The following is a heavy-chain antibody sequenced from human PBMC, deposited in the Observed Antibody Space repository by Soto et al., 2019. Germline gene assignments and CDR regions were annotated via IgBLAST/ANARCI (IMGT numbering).Heavy chain of an antibody. CDR3: ASIAVAGTIVFDY. J-gene: IGHJ4*02. D-gene: IGHD6-19*01. V-gene: IGHV4-34*01. CDR1: GGSFSGYC. CDR2: INHSGST. Sequence: PSETLSLTCAVYGGSFSGYCWSWIRQPPGKGLEWIGEINHSGSTNYNPSLKSRVTISVDTSKNQFSLKLSSVTAADTAVYYCASIAVAGTIVFDYWGQGTLVTVSS.